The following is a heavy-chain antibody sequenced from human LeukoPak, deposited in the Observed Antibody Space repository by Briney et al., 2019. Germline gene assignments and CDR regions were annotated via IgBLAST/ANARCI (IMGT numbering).Heavy chain of an antibody. J-gene: IGHJ4*02. CDR1: GYSFTNYW. V-gene: IGHV5-51*01. CDR2: IYPGDSET. CDR3: ARELSAPDDY. D-gene: IGHD3-10*01. Sequence: GKSLKISCKASGYSFTNYWIGWVRQMPGKGLEWMGIIYPGDSETRYSPSVEGQVTISVDKSITTAYLQWSSLKASDTAMYYCARELSAPDDYWGQGTLVTVSS.